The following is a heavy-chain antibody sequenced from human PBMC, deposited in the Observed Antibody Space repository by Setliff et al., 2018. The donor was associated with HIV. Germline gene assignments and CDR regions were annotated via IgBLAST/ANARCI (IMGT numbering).Heavy chain of an antibody. CDR2: ISAYNGNT. D-gene: IGHD5-18*01. CDR1: GYTFTNYY. Sequence: ASVKVSCKASGYTFTNYYMHWVRQAPGQGLEWMGWISAYNGNTNYAQKLQDRVTMTTDTSTSTAYMELRSLRSDDTAVYYCARRGDSYGLDPIYYYYYYMDVWGKGTTVTVSS. CDR3: ARRGDSYGLDPIYYYYYYMDV. J-gene: IGHJ6*03. V-gene: IGHV1-18*04.